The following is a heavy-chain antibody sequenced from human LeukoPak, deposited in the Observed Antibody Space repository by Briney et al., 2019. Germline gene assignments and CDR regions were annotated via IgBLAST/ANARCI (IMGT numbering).Heavy chain of an antibody. J-gene: IGHJ3*02. D-gene: IGHD6-6*01. Sequence: GGSLRLSCAASGFTFSSYGMHWVRQAPGKGLEWVAFLRYDGSNKYYADSVKGRFTISRDNSKNTLYLQMNSLRSDDTAVYYCARDGQLLGNDAFDIWGQGTMVTVSS. CDR1: GFTFSSYG. CDR3: ARDGQLLGNDAFDI. V-gene: IGHV3-30*02. CDR2: LRYDGSNK.